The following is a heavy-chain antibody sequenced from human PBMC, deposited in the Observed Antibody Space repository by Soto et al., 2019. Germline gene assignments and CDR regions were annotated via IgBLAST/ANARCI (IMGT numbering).Heavy chain of an antibody. Sequence: ASVKVSCKASGYTFTSYAIHWVRQAPGQRLEWMGWINAGNGNTKYSQKFQGRVIITRDTSAGTAYMELRSLRSEDTAVYYCATPIVAFYWGQGTLVTVSS. CDR2: INAGNGNT. D-gene: IGHD5-12*01. CDR1: GYTFTSYA. CDR3: ATPIVAFY. V-gene: IGHV1-3*01. J-gene: IGHJ4*02.